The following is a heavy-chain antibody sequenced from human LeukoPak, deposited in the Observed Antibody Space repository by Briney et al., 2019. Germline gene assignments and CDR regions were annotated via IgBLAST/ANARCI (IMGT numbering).Heavy chain of an antibody. Sequence: PGGSLRLSCAASGFTFSSYAMPWVRQAPGKGLEWVAVISYDGSNKYYADSVKGRFTISRDNSKNTLYLQMNSLRAEDTAVYYCARDPGITIFGVVIIEWSFDYWGQGTLVTVSS. CDR1: GFTFSSYA. D-gene: IGHD3-3*01. J-gene: IGHJ4*02. CDR2: ISYDGSNK. CDR3: ARDPGITIFGVVIIEWSFDY. V-gene: IGHV3-30-3*01.